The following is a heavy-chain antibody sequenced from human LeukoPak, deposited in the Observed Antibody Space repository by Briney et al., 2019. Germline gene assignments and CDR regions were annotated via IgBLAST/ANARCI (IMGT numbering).Heavy chain of an antibody. CDR3: ARMEGQGIAARMNRRALDY. CDR1: GGTFSSYA. CDR2: IIPIFGTA. V-gene: IGHV1-69*13. D-gene: IGHD6-6*01. Sequence: ASVKVSCKASGGTFSSYAISWVRQAPGQGLEWMGGIIPIFGTANYAQKFQGRVTITADESTSTAYMELSSLRSEDTAVYYCARMEGQGIAARMNRRALDYWGQGTLVTVSS. J-gene: IGHJ4*02.